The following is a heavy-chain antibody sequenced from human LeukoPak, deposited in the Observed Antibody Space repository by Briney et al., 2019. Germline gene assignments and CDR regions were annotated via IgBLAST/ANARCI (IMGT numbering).Heavy chain of an antibody. CDR1: GFTFSSYA. V-gene: IGHV3-53*01. D-gene: IGHD3-22*01. CDR3: ARGLFLSGYLDAFDI. Sequence: GGSLRLSCAASGFTFSSYAMSWVRQAPGKGLEWVSLIYSDGRTYYADSVKGRCTISRDGSKNTLYLQMNSLRVEDTAVYYCARGLFLSGYLDAFDIWGQGTVVTVSS. J-gene: IGHJ3*02. CDR2: IYSDGRT.